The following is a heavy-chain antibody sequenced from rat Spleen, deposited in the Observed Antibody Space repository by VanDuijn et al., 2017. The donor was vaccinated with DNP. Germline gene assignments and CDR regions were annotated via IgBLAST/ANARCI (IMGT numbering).Heavy chain of an antibody. J-gene: IGHJ2*01. V-gene: IGHV5-46*01. CDR1: GFTLSSFP. Sequence: EVQLVESGGGLVQPGRSLKLSCAVSGFTLSSFPMAWVRQAPMKGLEWVGTISSSGDRTYYRDSVKGRFTISRDIAKSTLYLQMNSLRSEDMATYYCVRWNSGHFDYWGQGVMVTVSS. CDR3: VRWNSGHFDY. CDR2: ISSSGDRT. D-gene: IGHD4-3*01.